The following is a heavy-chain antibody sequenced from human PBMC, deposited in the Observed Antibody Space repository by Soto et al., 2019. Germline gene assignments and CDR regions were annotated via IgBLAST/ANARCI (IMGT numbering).Heavy chain of an antibody. CDR3: ARQGYDFWSGYFTGRDYYYYMDV. CDR2: IYYSGST. V-gene: IGHV4-59*08. J-gene: IGHJ6*03. D-gene: IGHD3-3*01. Sequence: QVQLQESGPGLVKPSETLSLTCTVSGGSISSYYWSWIRQPPGKGLEWIGYIYYSGSTNYNPSLKSRVTISVDTSKNQFSLKLSSVTAADTAVYYCARQGYDFWSGYFTGRDYYYYMDVWGKGTTVTVSS. CDR1: GGSISSYY.